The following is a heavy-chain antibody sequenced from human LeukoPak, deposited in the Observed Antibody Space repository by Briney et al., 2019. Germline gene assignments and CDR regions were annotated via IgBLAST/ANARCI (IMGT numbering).Heavy chain of an antibody. V-gene: IGHV3-7*01. CDR2: IKQDGSEK. Sequence: GGSLRPSCAASGFTFSSYWMSWVRQAPGKGLEWVANIKQDGSEKYYVDSVKGRFTISRDNAKNSLYLQMNSLRAEDTAVYYCARDIGYNYVDYWGQGTLVTVSS. CDR3: ARDIGYNYVDY. D-gene: IGHD5-24*01. CDR1: GFTFSSYW. J-gene: IGHJ4*02.